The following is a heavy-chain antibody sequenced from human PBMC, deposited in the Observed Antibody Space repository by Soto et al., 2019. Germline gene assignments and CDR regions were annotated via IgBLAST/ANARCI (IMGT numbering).Heavy chain of an antibody. J-gene: IGHJ6*02. V-gene: IGHV1-3*01. CDR3: ARARYIAVAGTYYYYYYCMDV. Sequence: QVQLVQSGAEVKKPGASVKVSCKASGYTFTSYAMHWVRQAPGQRLEWMGWINAGNGNTKYSQKDPGRVDTTRDTSEGTAYMELSSLRSEDTAVYYCARARYIAVAGTYYYYYYCMDVWGQGTTVTVSS. CDR2: INAGNGNT. CDR1: GYTFTSYA. D-gene: IGHD6-19*01.